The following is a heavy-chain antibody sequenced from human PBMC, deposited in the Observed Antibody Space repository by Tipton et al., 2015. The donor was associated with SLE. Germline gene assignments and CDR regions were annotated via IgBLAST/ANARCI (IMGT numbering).Heavy chain of an antibody. V-gene: IGHV5-51*01. D-gene: IGHD6-13*01. Sequence: QSGAEVKKPGESLKISCKGSGYSFTSYWIGWVRQMPGKGLEWMGLIYPGDSDTRYSPSFQGQVTISADKSISTAYLQWSSLKASDTAMYYCARHPPRSSSRSSFDYWGQGTLVTVSS. CDR3: ARHPPRSSSRSSFDY. J-gene: IGHJ4*02. CDR1: GYSFTSYW. CDR2: IYPGDSDT.